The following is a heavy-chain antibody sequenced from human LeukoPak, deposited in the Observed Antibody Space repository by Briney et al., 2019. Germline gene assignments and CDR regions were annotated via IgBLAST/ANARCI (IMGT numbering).Heavy chain of an antibody. Sequence: SETLSLTCTVSGGSISSSRYYWGWIRQPPGKGLEWIGSIYYSGSTYYNPSLKSRVTISVDTSKNQFSLKLSSVTAADTAVYYCERFMTTLYWGQGTLVTVSS. D-gene: IGHD3-16*01. CDR1: GGSISSSRYY. J-gene: IGHJ4*02. CDR3: ERFMTTLY. CDR2: IYYSGST. V-gene: IGHV4-39*01.